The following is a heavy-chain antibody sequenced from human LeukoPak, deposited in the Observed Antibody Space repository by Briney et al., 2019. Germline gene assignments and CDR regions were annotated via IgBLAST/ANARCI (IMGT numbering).Heavy chain of an antibody. CDR3: ARHSLSGPWIGGYDFFDY. CDR2: IYYSGST. CDR1: GGSISSYY. Sequence: PSETLSLTCTVPGGSISSYYWSWIRQPPGKGLEWIGYIYYSGSTNYNPSLKSRVTISVDTSKNQFSLKLSSVTAADTAVYYCARHSLSGPWIGGYDFFDYWGQGTLVTVSS. D-gene: IGHD5-12*01. J-gene: IGHJ4*02. V-gene: IGHV4-59*01.